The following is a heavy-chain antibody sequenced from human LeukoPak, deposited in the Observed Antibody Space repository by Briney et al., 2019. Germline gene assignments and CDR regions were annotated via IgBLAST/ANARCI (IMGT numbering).Heavy chain of an antibody. CDR3: ATVGGSYNYFDY. J-gene: IGHJ4*02. D-gene: IGHD1-26*01. CDR1: GFTFSNYG. CDR2: IWYDGSNK. Sequence: PGGSLRLSCAASGFTFSNYGMHWVRQAPGKGLEWVAVIWYDGSNKYYADSVKGRFTISRDNSKNTLYLQMNSLRAEDTSVYYCATVGGSYNYFDYWGQGTLVTVSS. V-gene: IGHV3-33*01.